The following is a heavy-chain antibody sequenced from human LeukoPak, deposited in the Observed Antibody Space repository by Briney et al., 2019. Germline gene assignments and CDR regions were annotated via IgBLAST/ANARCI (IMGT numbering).Heavy chain of an antibody. J-gene: IGHJ6*02. D-gene: IGHD2-15*01. CDR2: MSPNSGNT. CDR3: ARAMDCSGGSCYLPWFYYYGMDV. Sequence: ASVKVSCKASGYNFNTYDINWVRQTGGQGLEWMGWMSPNSGNTAYAQKFQGRVTMTRNTSISTAYMELSSLRSEDTAVYYCARAMDCSGGSCYLPWFYYYGMDVWGQGTTVTVSS. V-gene: IGHV1-8*01. CDR1: GYNFNTYD.